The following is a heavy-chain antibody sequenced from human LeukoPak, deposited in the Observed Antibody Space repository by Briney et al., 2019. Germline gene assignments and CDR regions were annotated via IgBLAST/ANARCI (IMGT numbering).Heavy chain of an antibody. J-gene: IGHJ3*01. V-gene: IGHV3-23*01. Sequence: GGSLRLSCAASGFTFSSYAMTWVRQAPGKGLEWVSAFSATDGSAQYAESVEGRFTISRGNSKNTLFLQMNSLGAEDTAVYYCARAKIAAAGTGAFDVWGQGTLVTVSS. CDR3: ARAKIAAAGTGAFDV. CDR1: GFTFSSYA. D-gene: IGHD6-13*01. CDR2: FSATDGSA.